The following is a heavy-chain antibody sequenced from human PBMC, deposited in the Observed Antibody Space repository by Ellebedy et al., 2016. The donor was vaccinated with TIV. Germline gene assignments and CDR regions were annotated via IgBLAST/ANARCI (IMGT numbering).Heavy chain of an antibody. CDR2: INPNSGGT. J-gene: IGHJ4*02. Sequence: ASVKVSXXASGYTFTDYLMHWVRQAPGQGLEWLGWINPNSGGTNFAQKFQGRVTMTRETSISTAYMELRWLRSDDTALYYCARGIEAAGIPDYWGQGSLVTVSS. V-gene: IGHV1-2*02. D-gene: IGHD6-13*01. CDR3: ARGIEAAGIPDY. CDR1: GYTFTDYL.